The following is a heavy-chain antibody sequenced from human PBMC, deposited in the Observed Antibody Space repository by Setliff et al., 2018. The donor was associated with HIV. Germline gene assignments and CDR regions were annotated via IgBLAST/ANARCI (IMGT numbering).Heavy chain of an antibody. D-gene: IGHD2-15*01. CDR3: ARDGVCSGGSCYPAGLLDY. CDR2: ISAYNGNT. J-gene: IGHJ4*02. CDR1: GYTFTSYG. Sequence: GASVKVSCKASGYTFTSYGISWVRQAPGQGLEWMGWISAYNGNTNYAQKLQGRVTMTTDTSMSTAYMELRSLRSDDTAVYYCARDGVCSGGSCYPAGLLDYWGQGTLVTVSS. V-gene: IGHV1-18*01.